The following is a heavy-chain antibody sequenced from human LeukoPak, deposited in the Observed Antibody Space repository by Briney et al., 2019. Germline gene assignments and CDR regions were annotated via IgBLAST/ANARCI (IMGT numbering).Heavy chain of an antibody. Sequence: GGSLRLSCAACGFTFSSYDMHWVRQATGKGLEWVSAIGTAGDAYYPGSVKGQFTISRENAKNSLYLQMNSLRAEDTAVYYCASIPYGDKQDYWGQGTLVTVSP. D-gene: IGHD4-17*01. CDR2: IGTAGDA. V-gene: IGHV3-13*03. J-gene: IGHJ4*02. CDR1: GFTFSSYD. CDR3: ASIPYGDKQDY.